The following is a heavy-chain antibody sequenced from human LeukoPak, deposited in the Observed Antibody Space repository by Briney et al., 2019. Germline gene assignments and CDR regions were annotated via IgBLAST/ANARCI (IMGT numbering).Heavy chain of an antibody. CDR1: GYTFTGYY. Sequence: ASVKVSRKASGYTFTGYYMHWVRQAPGQGLEWMGWINPNSGGTNYAQKFQGRVTMTRDTSISTAYMELSRLRSDDTAVYYCAALWFGELSPYYFDYWGQGTLVTVSS. D-gene: IGHD3-10*01. CDR3: AALWFGELSPYYFDY. J-gene: IGHJ4*02. V-gene: IGHV1-2*02. CDR2: INPNSGGT.